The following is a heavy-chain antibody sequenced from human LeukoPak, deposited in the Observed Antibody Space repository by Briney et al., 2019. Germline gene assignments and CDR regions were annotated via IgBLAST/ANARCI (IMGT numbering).Heavy chain of an antibody. J-gene: IGHJ5*02. CDR1: GGSISSGSYC. Sequence: PSETLSLTCTASGGSISSGSYCWGWLRQPDGKGLEWIGRIYTSGSTNYKPSLKSRVTISVDTSKNQFSLKLSPVTAADTAVYYCANLLFPGWFDPWGQGTLVTVSS. V-gene: IGHV4-61*02. CDR3: ANLLFPGWFDP. CDR2: IYTSGST.